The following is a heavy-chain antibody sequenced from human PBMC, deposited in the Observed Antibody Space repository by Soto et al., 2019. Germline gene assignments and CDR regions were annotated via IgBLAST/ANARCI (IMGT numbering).Heavy chain of an antibody. CDR3: AHRRAGDPFDY. D-gene: IGHD1-26*01. V-gene: IGHV2-5*02. CDR1: GFSLSTSGVG. Sequence: QITLKESGPTLVKPTQTLTLTCTFSGFSLSTSGVGVGWIRQPPGKALEWLALIYWADDKRYNPSLKSRLTITKDTSKNQVVLTMTNMDPVDTATCYCAHRRAGDPFDYWGQGTLVTVSS. CDR2: IYWADDK. J-gene: IGHJ4*02.